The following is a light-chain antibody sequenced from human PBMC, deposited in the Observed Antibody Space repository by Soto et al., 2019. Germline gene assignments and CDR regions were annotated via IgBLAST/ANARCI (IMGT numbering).Light chain of an antibody. CDR2: DVN. CDR1: SSDVGGYNY. J-gene: IGLJ2*01. Sequence: QSALTQPPSASGSPGQSVTISCTGTSSDVGGYNYVSWYQQHPGKAPKLMNYDVNKRPPGVPDRFSGSKSGNTASLTVSGLQAEDEADYYCSSYAGSNGVVFGGGTKLTVL. V-gene: IGLV2-8*01. CDR3: SSYAGSNGVV.